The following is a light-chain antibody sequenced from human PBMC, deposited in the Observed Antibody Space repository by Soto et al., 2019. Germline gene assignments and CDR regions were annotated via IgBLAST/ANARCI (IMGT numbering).Light chain of an antibody. Sequence: EIVLTQSPGTLSLSPGEGATLSCRASQSISNNFLAWYQHKPRQAPRLLMHGAFNRASGIPDRFSGSASGTDFTLTISRLEPEDFAVYYCQQYNTAPMTFGGGTKVEIK. CDR1: QSISNNF. V-gene: IGKV3-20*01. J-gene: IGKJ4*01. CDR2: GAF. CDR3: QQYNTAPMT.